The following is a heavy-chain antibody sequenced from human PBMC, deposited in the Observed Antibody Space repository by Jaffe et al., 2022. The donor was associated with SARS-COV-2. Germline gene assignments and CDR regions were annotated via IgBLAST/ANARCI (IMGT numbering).Heavy chain of an antibody. Sequence: EVQLVQSGAEVKKPGESLKISCKGSGYAFSTFWIGWVRQMPGKGLEWMGIIDPGDSDTRYSPSFQGQVTISADKSISTAYLQWSSLKASDSAMYYCAIRDNWNYEFNPWGQGTLVTVSS. CDR2: IDPGDSDT. D-gene: IGHD1-7*01. V-gene: IGHV5-51*01. CDR3: AIRDNWNYEFNP. J-gene: IGHJ5*02. CDR1: GYAFSTFW.